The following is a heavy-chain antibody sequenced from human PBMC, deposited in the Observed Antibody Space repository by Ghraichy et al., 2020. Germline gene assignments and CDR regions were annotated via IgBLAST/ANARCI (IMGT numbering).Heavy chain of an antibody. CDR1: GGSISSGGYY. D-gene: IGHD6-13*01. CDR2: IYYSGST. J-gene: IGHJ6*02. V-gene: IGHV4-31*03. Sequence: SETLSLTCTVSGGSISSGGYYWSWIRQHPGKGLEWIGYIYYSGSTYYNPSLKSRVTISVDTSKNQFSLKLSSVTAADTAVYYCAAGTDYYYGMDVWGQGTTVTVSS. CDR3: AAGTDYYYGMDV.